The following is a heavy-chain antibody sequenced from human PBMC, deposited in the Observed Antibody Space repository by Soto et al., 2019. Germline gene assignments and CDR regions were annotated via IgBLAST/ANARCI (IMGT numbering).Heavy chain of an antibody. Sequence: KLSETLSLTCTVSCYSISGDTYFLGCIRQPPGKGLEWIGNMFYRGSTYYNPSLKSRVSVVVDTSKNQFSLRLSSMTAADTAVYYCARHVREFSGTGSYDFFEYWGQRILVTVS. J-gene: IGHJ4*02. CDR2: MFYRGST. V-gene: IGHV4-39*01. CDR1: CYSISGDTYF. D-gene: IGHD3-10*01. CDR3: ARHVREFSGTGSYDFFEY.